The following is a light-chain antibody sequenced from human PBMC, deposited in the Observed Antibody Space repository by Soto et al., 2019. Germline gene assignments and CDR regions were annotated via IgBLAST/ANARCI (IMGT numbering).Light chain of an antibody. CDR1: QSVSNY. J-gene: IGKJ4*01. Sequence: EIVLTQSPTTLSLSPGERATLSCSASQSVSNYFAWYQQKPGQAPRLLIYDASTRAADIPARFSGSGSGTDFTLTISSLEPEDFAVYYCQQRSDWPLTFGGGTKVEIK. V-gene: IGKV3-11*01. CDR2: DAS. CDR3: QQRSDWPLT.